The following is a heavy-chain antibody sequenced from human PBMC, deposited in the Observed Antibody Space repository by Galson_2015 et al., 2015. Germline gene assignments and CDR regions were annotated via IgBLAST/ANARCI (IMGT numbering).Heavy chain of an antibody. CDR3: ARQNPGQAWPYYFDF. CDR1: GYRFTTHW. J-gene: IGHJ4*02. V-gene: IGHV5-51*01. D-gene: IGHD2-21*01. CDR2: IYPGDSDT. Sequence: QSGAEVKKPGESLKISCKGSGYRFTTHWIGWVRQMPGKGLEWMGTIYPGDSDTRYSPSFQGQVTFSADRSLNTAYLQWSSLRASEPAIYYCARQNPGQAWPYYFDFWGQGTLVTVSS.